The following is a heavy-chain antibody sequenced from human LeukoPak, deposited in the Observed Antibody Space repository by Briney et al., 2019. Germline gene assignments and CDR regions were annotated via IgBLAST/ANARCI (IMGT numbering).Heavy chain of an antibody. CDR2: IIPIFGTA. CDR1: GGTFSSYA. Sequence: SVKVSCKASGGTFSSYAISWVRQAPGQGLEWMGGIIPIFGTANYAQKFQGRVTITADESTSTAYMELSSLRSEDTAVYYCARVFGAPYGMDVWGQGTTVTVSS. CDR3: ARVFGAPYGMDV. D-gene: IGHD3-10*01. V-gene: IGHV1-69*13. J-gene: IGHJ6*02.